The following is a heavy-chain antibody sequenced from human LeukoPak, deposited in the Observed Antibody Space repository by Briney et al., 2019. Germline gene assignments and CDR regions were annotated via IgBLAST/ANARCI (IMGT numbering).Heavy chain of an antibody. CDR3: ARDRRGIAANAFDI. CDR2: IYSGGST. J-gene: IGHJ3*02. V-gene: IGHV3-66*02. Sequence: GGSLRLSCAASGFTVSSNYMSWVRQGPGKGLEWVSVIYSGGSTYYVDSVKGRFTISRDNSKNTLYLQMNSLRAEDTAVYYCARDRRGIAANAFDIWGQGTMVTVSS. CDR1: GFTVSSNY. D-gene: IGHD6-13*01.